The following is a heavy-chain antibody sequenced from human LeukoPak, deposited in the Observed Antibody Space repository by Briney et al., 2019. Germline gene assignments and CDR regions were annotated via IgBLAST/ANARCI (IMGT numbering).Heavy chain of an antibody. Sequence: GGSLRLSCAASGFTFSSYWMHWVRQAPGKGLVWVSRINSDGSSTSYADSVKGRFTISRDNAKNTLHLQMNSLRAEDTALYYCARENKINIMITFGGVPHAFDIWGQGTMVTVSS. CDR2: INSDGSST. D-gene: IGHD3-16*01. CDR3: ARENKINIMITFGGVPHAFDI. CDR1: GFTFSSYW. J-gene: IGHJ3*02. V-gene: IGHV3-74*01.